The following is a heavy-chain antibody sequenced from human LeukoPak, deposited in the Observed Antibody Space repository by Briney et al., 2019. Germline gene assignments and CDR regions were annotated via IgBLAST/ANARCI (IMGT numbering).Heavy chain of an antibody. J-gene: IGHJ4*02. CDR3: ARSSSPRKGAFDY. CDR1: GFTFSSYG. D-gene: IGHD6-13*01. Sequence: GGSLRLSCAASGFTFSSYGVHWVRQAPGKGLEWVAVIWYDGSNKYYADSVKGRFTISRDNSKNTLYLQMNSLRAEDTAVYYCARSSSPRKGAFDYWGQGTLVTVSS. CDR2: IWYDGSNK. V-gene: IGHV3-33*01.